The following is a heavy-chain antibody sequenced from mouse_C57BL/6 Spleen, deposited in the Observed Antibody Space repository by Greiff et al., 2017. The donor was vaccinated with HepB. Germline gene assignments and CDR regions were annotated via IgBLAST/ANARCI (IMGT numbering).Heavy chain of an antibody. CDR2: IDPSDSYT. CDR1: GYTFTSYW. J-gene: IGHJ4*01. Sequence: QVQLQQPGAELVRPGTSVKLSCKASGYTFTSYWMHWVKQRPGQGLEWIGVIDPSDSYTNYNQKFKGKATLTVDTSSSAAYMQLSSLTSEDSAVYYCARDYGSSSWGAMDYWGQGTSVTVSS. CDR3: ARDYGSSSWGAMDY. D-gene: IGHD1-1*01. V-gene: IGHV1-59*01.